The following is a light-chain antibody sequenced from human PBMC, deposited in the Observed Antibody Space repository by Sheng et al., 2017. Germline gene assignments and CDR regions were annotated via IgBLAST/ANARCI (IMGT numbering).Light chain of an antibody. CDR2: AAA. J-gene: IGKJ4*01. V-gene: IGKV3-20*01. CDR1: QSVIDNF. CDR3: QQYGSSPLT. Sequence: EIVLTQSPGTLSLSPGERATLSCRASQSVIDNFLAWYQQKPGRAPRLLMYAAATRATGIPDRFSGSGSGTDFTLIISRLEPEDFAVYYCQQYGSSPLTFGGGTEGGHQT.